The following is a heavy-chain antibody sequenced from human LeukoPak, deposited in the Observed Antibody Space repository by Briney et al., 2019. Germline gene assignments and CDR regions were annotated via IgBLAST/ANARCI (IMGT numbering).Heavy chain of an antibody. D-gene: IGHD6-19*01. CDR2: IYYSGNT. Sequence: SHTLSLICTVSGRSLTSYYWSWIRQSPGKALEWIGYIYYSGNTDFNPSLTSQVTISVDTPQNQFPLKLSPLTTADTGVFFLARGGWYVDCGGQGTVVTVSA. J-gene: IGHJ4*02. CDR3: ARGGWYVDC. CDR1: GRSLTSYY. V-gene: IGHV4-59*07.